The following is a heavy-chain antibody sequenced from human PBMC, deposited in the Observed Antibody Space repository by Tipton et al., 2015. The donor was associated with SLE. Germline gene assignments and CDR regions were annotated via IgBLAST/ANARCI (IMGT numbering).Heavy chain of an antibody. CDR1: GFSVSGSY. CDR3: VRDSLEGYFDRFDY. Sequence: SLRLSCAASGFSVSGSYMSWARQAPGKGLEWVSILYVGGKTFYADSVKGRFTTSRDNYKNTLYLQMNSLRADDSAIYYCVRDSLEGYFDRFDYWGQGILVTVSS. D-gene: IGHD3-9*01. V-gene: IGHV3-66*01. J-gene: IGHJ4*01. CDR2: LYVGGKT.